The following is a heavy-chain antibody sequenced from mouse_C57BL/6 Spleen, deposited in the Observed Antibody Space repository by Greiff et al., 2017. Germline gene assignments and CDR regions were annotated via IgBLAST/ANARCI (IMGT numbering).Heavy chain of an antibody. Sequence: QVQLQQSGAELVKPGASVKISCKASGYAFSSYWMNWVKQRPGKGLEWIGQIYPGDGDTNYNGKFKGKATLTADKSSSTAYMQLSSLTSEDSAVYFCARSGNGNSSYFDYWGQGTTLTVSS. D-gene: IGHD2-1*01. CDR3: ARSGNGNSSYFDY. J-gene: IGHJ2*01. CDR1: GYAFSSYW. V-gene: IGHV1-80*01. CDR2: IYPGDGDT.